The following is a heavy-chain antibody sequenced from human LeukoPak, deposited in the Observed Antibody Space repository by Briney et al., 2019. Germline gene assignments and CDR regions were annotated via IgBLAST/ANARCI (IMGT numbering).Heavy chain of an antibody. D-gene: IGHD6-19*01. CDR3: ARDSDSSGWSWVY. CDR2: INAGNGKT. Sequence: VASVKVSCKASGYRFTTDMYTIHWLRHAPGHRLEWMGWINAGNGKTKYSQKFQGRVTITGDTSARTVYMEVSSLVSEDTAVYYCARDSDSSGWSWVYWGQGTLVTVPS. V-gene: IGHV1-3*01. CDR1: GYRFTTDMYT. J-gene: IGHJ4*02.